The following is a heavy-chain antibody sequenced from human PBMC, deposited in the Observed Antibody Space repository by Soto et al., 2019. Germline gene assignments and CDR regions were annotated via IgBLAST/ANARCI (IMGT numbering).Heavy chain of an antibody. D-gene: IGHD6-6*01. CDR2: IYYSGST. V-gene: IGHV4-59*08. CDR3: ARQGSSVGYYYHYYMDV. Sequence: PSETLSLTCTVSGGSISSYYWSWIRQPPGKGLEWIGYIYYSGSTNYNPSIKSRVTISVDTSKNQFSLKLSSVTAADTAVYYCARQGSSVGYYYHYYMDVWGKGTTVTVSS. CDR1: GGSISSYY. J-gene: IGHJ6*03.